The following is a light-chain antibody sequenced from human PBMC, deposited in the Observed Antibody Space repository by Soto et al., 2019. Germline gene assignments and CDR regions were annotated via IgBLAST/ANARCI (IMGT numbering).Light chain of an antibody. CDR2: AAS. CDR3: QQSYSILLT. J-gene: IGKJ4*01. CDR1: QSISSY. V-gene: IGKV1-39*01. Sequence: DIQMTQSPSSLSASVGDRVTITCRASQSISSYLNWYQQKPGKAPKLLIYAASSLQSGVPSRFSGSGSGTDFTLTISSLQPEDFATYYSQQSYSILLTFGGGTKVEIK.